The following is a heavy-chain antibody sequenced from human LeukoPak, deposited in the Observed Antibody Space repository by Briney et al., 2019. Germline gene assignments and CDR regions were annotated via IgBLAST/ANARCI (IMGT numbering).Heavy chain of an antibody. Sequence: SETLSLTCTVSGGSISSSSYYWGWIRQPPGKGLEWIGSIYYSGSTYYNPSLKSRVTISVDTSRNQFSLKLSSVTAADTAVYYCARQAGCCSSTSCYRSYFDYWGQGTLVTVSS. D-gene: IGHD2-2*02. V-gene: IGHV4-39*01. CDR2: IYYSGST. CDR3: ARQAGCCSSTSCYRSYFDY. J-gene: IGHJ4*02. CDR1: GGSISSSSYY.